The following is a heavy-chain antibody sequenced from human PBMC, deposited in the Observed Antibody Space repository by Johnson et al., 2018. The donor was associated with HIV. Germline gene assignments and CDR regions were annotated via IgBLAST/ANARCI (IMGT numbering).Heavy chain of an antibody. D-gene: IGHD5-18*01. CDR3: AKGEAQEGWIQLGSYAFDF. Sequence: QVQLVESGGGVVQPRRSLRLSCAASGFAFSGYALHWVRQAPGKGLEWVAVISYDGTKKDYGGSVKGRFTISRDNSRNTVYLQMSNLRTEETAVYYCAKGEAQEGWIQLGSYAFDFWGRGTMVTVSS. V-gene: IGHV3-30*04. J-gene: IGHJ3*01. CDR1: GFAFSGYA. CDR2: ISYDGTKK.